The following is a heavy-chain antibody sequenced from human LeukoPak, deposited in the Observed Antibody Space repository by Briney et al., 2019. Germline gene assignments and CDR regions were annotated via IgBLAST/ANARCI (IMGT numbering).Heavy chain of an antibody. V-gene: IGHV1-69*01. J-gene: IGHJ4*02. CDR2: IIPIFGTA. D-gene: IGHD3-10*01. Sequence: SVKVSCKASGGTFSSYAISWVRQAPGQGLEWMGGIIPIFGTANYAQKFQGRVTITADESTSTAYMELSSLRSGDTAVYYCARVFRPSSYGSGSYYSSFDYWGQGTLVTVSS. CDR1: GGTFSSYA. CDR3: ARVFRPSSYGSGSYYSSFDY.